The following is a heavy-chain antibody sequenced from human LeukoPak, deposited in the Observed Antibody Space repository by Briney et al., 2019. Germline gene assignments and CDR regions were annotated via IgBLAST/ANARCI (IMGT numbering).Heavy chain of an antibody. Sequence: ASVKVSCKASGYTFTSCDINWVRQATGQGLEWMGWMNPNSGNTGYAQKFQGRVTITRNTSISTAYMELSSLRSEDTAVYYCARGTYYYDSSGYYYYFDYWGQGTLVTVSS. J-gene: IGHJ4*02. V-gene: IGHV1-8*03. CDR3: ARGTYYYDSSGYYYYFDY. CDR2: MNPNSGNT. D-gene: IGHD3-22*01. CDR1: GYTFTSCD.